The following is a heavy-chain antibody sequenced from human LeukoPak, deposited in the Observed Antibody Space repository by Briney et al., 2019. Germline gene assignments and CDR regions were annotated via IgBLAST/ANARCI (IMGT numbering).Heavy chain of an antibody. CDR1: GYTFTSYY. Sequence: ASVKVSFNASGYTFTSYYMHWVRQAPGQGLEWMGIINPSGGSTSYAQKFQGRVTMTRDMSTSTVYMELSSLRSEDTAVYYCARDASSSWYWFDPWGQGTLVTVSS. CDR2: INPSGGST. V-gene: IGHV1-46*01. J-gene: IGHJ5*02. D-gene: IGHD6-13*01. CDR3: ARDASSSWYWFDP.